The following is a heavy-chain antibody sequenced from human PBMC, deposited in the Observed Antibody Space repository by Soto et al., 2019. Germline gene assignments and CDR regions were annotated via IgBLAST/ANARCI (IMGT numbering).Heavy chain of an antibody. V-gene: IGHV1-18*01. CDR3: GRGGYYDSSGARNYPYYGMDV. D-gene: IGHD3-22*01. J-gene: IGHJ6*02. CDR1: GYSFSSYG. Sequence: ASVKVSCKASGYSFSSYGITWVRQAPGQGLEWLGWISPYNDDTKYAQRLQGRVTMTTDTSTRTAYMDIRGLRSDDTAIYYCGRGGYYDSSGARNYPYYGMDVWG. CDR2: ISPYNDDT.